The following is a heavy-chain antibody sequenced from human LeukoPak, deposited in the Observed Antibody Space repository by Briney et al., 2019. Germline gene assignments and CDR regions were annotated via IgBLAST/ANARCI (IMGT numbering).Heavy chain of an antibody. Sequence: SEALSLTCAVSVGSISIYYWSWVRQPPGEGRGWGGYVYSSGSTNSNPSLTTRVTISPAPSKTPFSLKLSSVTAADPAVYYCATGQTAQFAITQPSSFALWARGPLVPVSS. V-gene: IGHV4-59*12. CDR3: ATGQTAQFAITQPSSFAL. CDR1: VGSISIYY. J-gene: IGHJ2*01. CDR2: VYSSGST. D-gene: IGHD5-24*01.